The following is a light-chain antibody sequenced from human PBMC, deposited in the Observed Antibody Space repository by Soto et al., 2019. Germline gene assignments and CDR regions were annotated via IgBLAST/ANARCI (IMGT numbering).Light chain of an antibody. J-gene: IGKJ1*01. CDR2: AAS. Sequence: DIQMTQSPSSLSASVGDRVTITCRASQSISSYLNWYQQKPGKAPKLLIYAASSLQSGVPSRFSGSGSGTDLTITISSLQPEDCETYYCQQSYSTSWTFGQGTKVDIK. CDR1: QSISSY. CDR3: QQSYSTSWT. V-gene: IGKV1-39*01.